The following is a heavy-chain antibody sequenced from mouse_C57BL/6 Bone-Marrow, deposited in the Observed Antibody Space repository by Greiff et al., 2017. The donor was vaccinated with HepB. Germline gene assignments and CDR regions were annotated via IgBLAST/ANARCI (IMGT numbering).Heavy chain of an antibody. Sequence: QVQLQQSGAELVKPGASVKMSCKASGYTFTSYWITWVKQRPGQGLEWIGDIYPGSGSTNYNEKFKSKATLTVDTSSSTAYMQLSSLTSEDSAVYYCARPLYYYGSSPYWYFDVWGTGTTVTVSS. CDR3: ARPLYYYGSSPYWYFDV. V-gene: IGHV1-55*01. CDR1: GYTFTSYW. D-gene: IGHD1-1*01. J-gene: IGHJ1*03. CDR2: IYPGSGST.